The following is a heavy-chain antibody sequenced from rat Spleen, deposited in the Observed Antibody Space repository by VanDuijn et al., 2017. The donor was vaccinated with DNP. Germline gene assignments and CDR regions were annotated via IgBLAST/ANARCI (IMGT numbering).Heavy chain of an antibody. CDR1: GFSLTSYG. CDR2: IWSDGST. J-gene: IGHJ2*01. CDR3: TRDDTIAAIWY. D-gene: IGHD1-2*01. Sequence: QVQLQESGPGLVQPSQTLSLTCTVSGFSLTSYGVSWVRQPPGKGLEWVGVIWSDGSTNYNAALASRLSISRDTSKSQVFLRMNSLQTEDTAIYFCTRDDTIAAIWYWGQGVMVTVSS. V-gene: IGHV2-15*01.